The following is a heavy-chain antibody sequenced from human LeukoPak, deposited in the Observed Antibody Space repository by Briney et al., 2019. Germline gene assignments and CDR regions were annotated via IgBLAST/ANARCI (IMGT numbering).Heavy chain of an antibody. CDR2: ISYDGSNK. Sequence: SGRPLRLSCAASGFTFSSYAMHWVRQAPGKGLEWVAVISYDGSNKYYADSVKGRFTISRDNSKNTLYLQMNSLRAEDTAVYYCARDSSLGSPNNYYYYYMDVWGKGTTVTVSS. CDR1: GFTFSSYA. D-gene: IGHD5/OR15-5a*01. J-gene: IGHJ6*03. V-gene: IGHV3-30*04. CDR3: ARDSSLGSPNNYYYYYMDV.